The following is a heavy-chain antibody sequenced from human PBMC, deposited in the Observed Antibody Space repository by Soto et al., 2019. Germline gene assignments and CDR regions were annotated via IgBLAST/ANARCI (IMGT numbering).Heavy chain of an antibody. CDR1: GGSFSGYY. Sequence: SETLSLTCAVYGGSFSGYYWSWIRQPPGKGLEWIGEINHSGSTNYNPSLKSRVTISVDTSKNQFSLKLSSVTAADTAVYYCATVRSHYGEYLSRLYYMDVWCKAITVTVS. D-gene: IGHD4-17*01. J-gene: IGHJ6*03. CDR3: ATVRSHYGEYLSRLYYMDV. CDR2: INHSGST. V-gene: IGHV4-34*01.